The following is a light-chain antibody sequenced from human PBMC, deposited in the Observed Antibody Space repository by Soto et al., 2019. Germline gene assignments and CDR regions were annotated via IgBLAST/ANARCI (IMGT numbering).Light chain of an antibody. CDR1: SSNIGAGYD. J-gene: IGLJ2*01. Sequence: QPVLTQPPSVSGAPGPRVTISCTGGSSNIGAGYDVHWYHQLPGTAPKLLIYGNNNRPSGVPDRFSGSKSGTSASLAITGLQAEDEADYYCQSYDSSLSGSVFGGGTKLTVL. V-gene: IGLV1-40*01. CDR2: GNN. CDR3: QSYDSSLSGSV.